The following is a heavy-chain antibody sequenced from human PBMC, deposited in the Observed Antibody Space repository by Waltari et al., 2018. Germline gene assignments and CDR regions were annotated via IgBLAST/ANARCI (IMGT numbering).Heavy chain of an antibody. CDR3: ARLLSSGGFDY. V-gene: IGHV3-21*04. D-gene: IGHD2-15*01. CDR1: GFTFSSYS. CDR2: ISSSSSYI. J-gene: IGHJ4*02. Sequence: EVQLVESGGGLVKPGGPLRLSCAASGFTFSSYSMNWVRQAPGKGLEWVSSISSSSSYIYYADSVKGRFTISRDNAKNSLYLQMNSLRAEDTAVYYCARLLSSGGFDYWGQGTLVTVSS.